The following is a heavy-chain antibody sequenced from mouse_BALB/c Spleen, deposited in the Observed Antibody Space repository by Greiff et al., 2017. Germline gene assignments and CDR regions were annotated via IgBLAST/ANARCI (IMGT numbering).Heavy chain of an antibody. CDR2: IWSGGST. CDR1: GFSLTSYG. V-gene: IGHV2-2*02. Sequence: QVQLQQSGPGLVQPSQSLSITCTVSGFSLTSYGVHWVRQSPGKGLEWLGVIWSGGSTDYNAAFISRLSISKDNSKGQVFFKMNSLQANDTAIYYCASTPIYDGYYSWFAYWGQGTLVTVSA. D-gene: IGHD2-3*01. CDR3: ASTPIYDGYYSWFAY. J-gene: IGHJ3*01.